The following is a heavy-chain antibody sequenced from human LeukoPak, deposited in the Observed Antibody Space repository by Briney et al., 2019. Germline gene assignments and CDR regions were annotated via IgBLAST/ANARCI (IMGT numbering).Heavy chain of an antibody. V-gene: IGHV4-59*01. J-gene: IGHJ4*02. D-gene: IGHD2-2*01. CDR2: IYYSGST. CDR1: GGSISSYY. CDR3: ARVERYCSSTSRHYFDY. Sequence: SETLSLTCTVSGGSISSYYWSWIRQPPGKGLEWIGYIYYSGSTNYNPSLKSRVTISVDTSKNQFSLKLSSVTAADTAVYYCARVERYCSSTSRHYFDYWGQGTLVTVSS.